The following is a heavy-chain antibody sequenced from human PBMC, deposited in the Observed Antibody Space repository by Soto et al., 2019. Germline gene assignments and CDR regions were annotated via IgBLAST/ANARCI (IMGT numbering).Heavy chain of an antibody. D-gene: IGHD2-2*01. J-gene: IGHJ4*02. V-gene: IGHV3-33*01. CDR1: GFTFSTYG. Sequence: QVQLVESGGGVVQPGRSLRLSCAASGFTFSTYGMHWVRQAPGKGLEWVALIWFDGSNKHYADSVKGRFTISRDTYKNTLYLQMDSLRAEDTAVYYCARDAVYHFDYWGQGTLVTVSS. CDR3: ARDAVYHFDY. CDR2: IWFDGSNK.